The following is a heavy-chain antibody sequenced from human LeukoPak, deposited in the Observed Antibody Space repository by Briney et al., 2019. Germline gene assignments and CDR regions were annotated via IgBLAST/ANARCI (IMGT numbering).Heavy chain of an antibody. V-gene: IGHV4-30-4*01. J-gene: IGHJ6*02. CDR2: IHYSGST. CDR3: ARDLGYSYGYYYYYGMDV. Sequence: PSETLSLTCTVSGGSISSGDYYWSWIRQPPGKGLEWIGYIHYSGSTYYNPSLKSRVTISVDTSKNQFSLKLSSVTAADTAVYYCARDLGYSYGYYYYYGMDVWGQGTTVTVSS. D-gene: IGHD5-18*01. CDR1: GGSISSGDYY.